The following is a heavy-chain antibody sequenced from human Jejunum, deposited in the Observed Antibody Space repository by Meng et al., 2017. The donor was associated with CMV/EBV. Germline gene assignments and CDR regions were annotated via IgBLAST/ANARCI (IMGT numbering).Heavy chain of an antibody. J-gene: IGHJ4*02. V-gene: IGHV1-69*05. CDR2: IIVIFGTP. D-gene: IGHD3-10*01. Sequence: CTTSGNTFDSNTIAWVRRAPGQGLEWLGGIIVIFGTPNYAQNFQGRVTITTDEAASTTYMEMNNLRSEDTAVYFCARGPSYYDIIYWGPGTLVTVSS. CDR3: ARGPSYYDIIY. CDR1: GNTFDSNT.